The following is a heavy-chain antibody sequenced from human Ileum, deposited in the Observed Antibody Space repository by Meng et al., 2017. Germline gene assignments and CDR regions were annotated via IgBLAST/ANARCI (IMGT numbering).Heavy chain of an antibody. CDR2: IYESGTT. Sequence: VQLEVSGPGAVKASGTRSLRCAVSGDSIRNGNWWSWVRQPPGKGLEWIGEIYESGTTNYNPSLKSGVTISVDKSKNEFSLKLSSVRDADTALYYCARVSYNKGSPKFDSWGQGTLVTVSS. V-gene: IGHV4-4*02. CDR1: GDSIRNGNW. CDR3: ARVSYNKGSPKFDS. D-gene: IGHD1-14*01. J-gene: IGHJ4*02.